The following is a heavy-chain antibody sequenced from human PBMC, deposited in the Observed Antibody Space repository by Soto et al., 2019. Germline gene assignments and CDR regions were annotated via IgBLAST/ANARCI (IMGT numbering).Heavy chain of an antibody. CDR3: AKTTTYYYDSSGYYYPDFDY. CDR1: GFTFSSYA. V-gene: IGHV3-23*01. Sequence: EVQLLESGGGLVQPGGSLRLSCAASGFTFSSYAMSWVRQAPGKGLEWVSAISGSGGSTYYADSVKGRFTISRDNSKNTLYLHMNSLRAEDTAVYYCAKTTTYYYDSSGYYYPDFDYWGQGTLVTVSS. CDR2: ISGSGGST. D-gene: IGHD3-22*01. J-gene: IGHJ4*02.